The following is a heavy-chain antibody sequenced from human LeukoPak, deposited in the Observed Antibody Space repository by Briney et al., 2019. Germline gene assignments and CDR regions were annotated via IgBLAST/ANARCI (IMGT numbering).Heavy chain of an antibody. CDR1: GGSIDTYY. V-gene: IGHV4-59*01. J-gene: IGHJ4*02. D-gene: IGHD6-19*01. CDR3: ARGRYGGGWYDY. Sequence: PSETLSLTCTVSGGSIDTYYWTWLRQPPGKGLEYIAYIYYTGSTDYNPSFKSRVRMSLDTSKNQFSLVLNSVTAADTAVYYCARGRYGGGWYDYWGQGTLVTVSS. CDR2: IYYTGST.